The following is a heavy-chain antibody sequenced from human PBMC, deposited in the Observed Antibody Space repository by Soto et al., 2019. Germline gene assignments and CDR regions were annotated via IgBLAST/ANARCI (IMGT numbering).Heavy chain of an antibody. D-gene: IGHD3-22*01. CDR1: GFTFSSYA. CDR2: ISYDGSNK. J-gene: IGHJ3*02. Sequence: GGSLRLSCAASGFTFSSYAMHWVRQAPGKGLEWVAVISYDGSNKYYADSVKGRFTISRDNSKNTLYLQMNSLRAEDTAVYYCARAVNSSGSTVSDPFDIWGQGTMVTVSS. V-gene: IGHV3-30-3*01. CDR3: ARAVNSSGSTVSDPFDI.